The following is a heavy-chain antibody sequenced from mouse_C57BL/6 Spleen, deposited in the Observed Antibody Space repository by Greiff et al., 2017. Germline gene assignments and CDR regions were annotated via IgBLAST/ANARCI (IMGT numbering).Heavy chain of an antibody. CDR1: GYTFTDYE. CDR3: TRSLITTVVALDY. CDR2: IDPETGGT. Sequence: QVQLQQSGAELVRPGASVTLSCKASGYTFTDYEMHWVKQTPVHGLEWIGAIDPETGGTAYNQKFKGKAILTADKSSSTAYMELRSLTSEDSAVYYCTRSLITTVVALDYWGQGTTLTVSS. J-gene: IGHJ2*01. V-gene: IGHV1-15*01. D-gene: IGHD1-1*01.